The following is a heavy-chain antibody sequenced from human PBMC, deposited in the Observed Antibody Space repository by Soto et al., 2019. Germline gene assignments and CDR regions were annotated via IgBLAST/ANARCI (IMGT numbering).Heavy chain of an antibody. V-gene: IGHV4-30-2*01. J-gene: IGHJ4*02. Sequence: SETLSLTCAVSGGSISSGGYSWSWIRQPPGKGLEWIGYIYHSGSTYYNPSLKSRVTISVDRSKNQFSLKLSSVTAADTAVYYRARADYGGKFDYWGQGTLVTVSS. CDR1: GGSISSGGYS. D-gene: IGHD4-17*01. CDR3: ARADYGGKFDY. CDR2: IYHSGST.